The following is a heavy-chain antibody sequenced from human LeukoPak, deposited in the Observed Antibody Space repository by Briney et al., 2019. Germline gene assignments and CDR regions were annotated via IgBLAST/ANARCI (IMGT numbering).Heavy chain of an antibody. CDR3: ARLASNYYGSGSNCFDY. J-gene: IGHJ4*02. V-gene: IGHV4-61*01. D-gene: IGHD3-10*01. Sequence: SETLSLTCTVSGGSVSSGFYYWSWIRQPSGKGLEWIGYISYSGGTNYNPSLKSRVTISVDTSKNQFSLNLSSVTAADTAVYYCARLASNYYGSGSNCFDYWGQGTLVTVS. CDR2: ISYSGGT. CDR1: GGSVSSGFYY.